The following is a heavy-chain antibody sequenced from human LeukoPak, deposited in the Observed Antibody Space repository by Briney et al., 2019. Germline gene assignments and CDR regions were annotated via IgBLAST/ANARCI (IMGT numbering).Heavy chain of an antibody. V-gene: IGHV3-74*01. CDR2: ISPTGSTT. CDR3: ARGPNSNWSGLDF. Sequence: PGESLKISCTASGFSFSGHWMHWARQLPGKGLVWVSRISPTGSTTSYADSVKGRFTVSRDNAKNTLYLQVNNLRAEDTAVYYCARGPNSNWSGLDFWGQGTLLTVSS. CDR1: GFSFSGHW. J-gene: IGHJ4*02. D-gene: IGHD6-6*01.